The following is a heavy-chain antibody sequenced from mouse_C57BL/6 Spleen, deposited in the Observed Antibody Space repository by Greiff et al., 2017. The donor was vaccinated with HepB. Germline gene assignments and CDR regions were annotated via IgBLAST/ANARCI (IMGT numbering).Heavy chain of an antibody. CDR2: INPNNGGT. D-gene: IGHD1-1*01. Sequence: EVQLQQSGPELVKPGASVKISCKASGYTFTDYYMNWVKQSHGKSLEWIGDINPNNGGTSYNQKFKGKATLTVDKSSSTAYMELRSLTSEDSAVYYCARSLHYYGSSPYYYAMDYWGQGTSVTVSS. CDR1: GYTFTDYY. J-gene: IGHJ4*01. V-gene: IGHV1-26*01. CDR3: ARSLHYYGSSPYYYAMDY.